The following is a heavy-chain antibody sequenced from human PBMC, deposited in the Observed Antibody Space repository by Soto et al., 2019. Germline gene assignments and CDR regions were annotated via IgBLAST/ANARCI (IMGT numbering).Heavy chain of an antibody. CDR2: IYCSGST. Sequence: PSETLSLTCTVSGGSISSYYWSWIRQPPGKGLEWIGYIYCSGSTNYNPSLKSRVTISVDTSKNQFSLKLSSVTAADTAVYYCARSPPSSSSGIDYWGQGTLVTVSS. V-gene: IGHV4-59*01. D-gene: IGHD6-6*01. CDR3: ARSPPSSSSGIDY. J-gene: IGHJ4*02. CDR1: GGSISSYY.